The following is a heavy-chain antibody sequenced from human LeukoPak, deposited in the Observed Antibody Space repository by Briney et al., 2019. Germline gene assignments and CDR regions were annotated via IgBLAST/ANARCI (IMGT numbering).Heavy chain of an antibody. CDR1: GGSFSGYY. V-gene: IGHV4-34*01. J-gene: IGHJ3*02. CDR3: ASIVVVTAADPSDAFDI. CDR2: INHSGST. D-gene: IGHD2-21*02. Sequence: SSETLSLTCAVYGGSFSGYYWSWIRQPPGKGLEWIGEINHSGSTNYNPSLKSRVTISVDTSKNQFSLRLSSVTAADTAVYYCASIVVVTAADPSDAFDIWGQGTMVTVSS.